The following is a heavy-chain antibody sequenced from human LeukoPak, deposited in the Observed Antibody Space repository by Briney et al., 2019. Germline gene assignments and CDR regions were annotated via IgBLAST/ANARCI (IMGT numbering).Heavy chain of an antibody. CDR1: GFTFSSYA. D-gene: IGHD6-19*01. CDR2: FSGSGGNT. J-gene: IGHJ4*02. CDR3: AKDTTGYSSGTLFDY. Sequence: TGGSLRLSCAASGFTFSSYAMSWVRQAPGKGLEWVSTFSGSGGNTYYADSVKGRFTISRDNSRNTLYLQMNSLRAEDTAVYYCAKDTTGYSSGTLFDYWGQGTLVTVYS. V-gene: IGHV3-23*01.